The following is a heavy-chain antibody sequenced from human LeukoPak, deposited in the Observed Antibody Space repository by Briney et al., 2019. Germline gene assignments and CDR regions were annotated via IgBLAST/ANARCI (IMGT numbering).Heavy chain of an antibody. CDR2: ISAYTGNT. J-gene: IGHJ4*02. V-gene: IGHV1-18*01. Sequence: ASVKVSCKASGYTFTSYGINWVRQAPGQGLEWMGWISAYTGNTNYAQKLQGRVTMTTDTSTSTAYMELRSLRSDDTAVYYCARVAFGVGFDYWGQGTLVTVSS. D-gene: IGHD3-3*01. CDR3: ARVAFGVGFDY. CDR1: GYTFTSYG.